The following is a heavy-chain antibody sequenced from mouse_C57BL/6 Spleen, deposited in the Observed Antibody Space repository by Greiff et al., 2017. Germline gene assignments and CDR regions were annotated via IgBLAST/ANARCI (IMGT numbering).Heavy chain of an antibody. J-gene: IGHJ3*01. D-gene: IGHD2-4*01. CDR3: ARGGLRRTGFAY. V-gene: IGHV5-17*01. Sequence: EVKLVESGGGLVKPGGSLKLSCAASGFTFSDYGMHWVRQAPEKGLEWVAYISSGSSTIYYADTVKGRFTISRDNAKNTLFLQMTSLRSEDTAMYYCARGGLRRTGFAYWGQGTLVTVSA. CDR2: ISSGSSTI. CDR1: GFTFSDYG.